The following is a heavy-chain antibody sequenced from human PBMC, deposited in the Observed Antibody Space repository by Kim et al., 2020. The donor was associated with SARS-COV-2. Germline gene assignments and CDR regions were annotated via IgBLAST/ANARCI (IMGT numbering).Heavy chain of an antibody. Sequence: ASVKVSCKGVGYRFTSHGISWVRQAPGQGLEWVGWISGNDGKTEYAQKFHGRVSMTTDTSTNTAYLEMMSLRSDDTAIYYCARDVVMFGDYWVVPFEYWG. V-gene: IGHV1-18*01. CDR1: GYRFTSHG. CDR2: ISGNDGKT. CDR3: ARDVVMFGDYWVVPFEY. D-gene: IGHD4-17*01. J-gene: IGHJ4*01.